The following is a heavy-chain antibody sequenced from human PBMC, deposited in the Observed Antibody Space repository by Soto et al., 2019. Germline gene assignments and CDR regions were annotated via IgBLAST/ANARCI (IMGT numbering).Heavy chain of an antibody. Sequence: QAQLVQSGAEVKKPGASVKVSCKASGYTFTGAYIHWVRQAPGQGLEWMGCINPNSGGTEFAQKFQGRVTMTRDTSITTVYLAMNRLRSDDTGVYYCARDFTTRSYGVDVWGQGTAVTVSS. D-gene: IGHD3-10*01. CDR2: INPNSGGT. CDR3: ARDFTTRSYGVDV. CDR1: GYTFTGAY. J-gene: IGHJ6*02. V-gene: IGHV1-2*02.